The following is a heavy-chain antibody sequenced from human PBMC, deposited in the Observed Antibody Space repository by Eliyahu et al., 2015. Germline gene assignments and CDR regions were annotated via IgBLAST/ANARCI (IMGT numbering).Heavy chain of an antibody. CDR3: AREPLEFGGMDV. CDR2: INPNSGGT. CDR1: GYTXTGYY. V-gene: IGHV1-2*02. Sequence: QVQLVQSGAEVKKPGASVKVSCKASGYTXTGYYXXWVRQAPGQGLEWMGWINPNSGGTNYAQKFQGRVTMTRDTSISTAYMELSRLRSDDTAVYYCAREPLEFGGMDVWGQGTTVTVSS. D-gene: IGHD3-10*01. J-gene: IGHJ6*02.